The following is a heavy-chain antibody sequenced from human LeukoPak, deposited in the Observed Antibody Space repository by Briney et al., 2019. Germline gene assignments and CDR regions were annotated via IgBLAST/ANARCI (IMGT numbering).Heavy chain of an antibody. CDR2: ISGSGGST. CDR1: VFTLWLYS. Sequence: PGGSLRLSCAPSVFTLWLYSTMCLRQAPGKGLEWVSAISGSGGSTYYADSVKGRFTISIDNSKNTLYLQLKILRAEDTAVSYCDKESTYITNYRCDRWGQGTLVTVSS. D-gene: IGHD4/OR15-4a*01. J-gene: IGHJ5*02. V-gene: IGHV3-23*01. CDR3: DKESTYITNYRCDR.